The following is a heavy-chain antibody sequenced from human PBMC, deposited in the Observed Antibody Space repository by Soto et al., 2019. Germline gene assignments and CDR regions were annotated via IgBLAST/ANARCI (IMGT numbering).Heavy chain of an antibody. D-gene: IGHD5-18*01. Sequence: EVQLVESGGGLVKPGGSLRLSCAASGFTFSSYSMNWVRQAPGKGLEWVSSISSSSSYIYYADSVKGRFTISRDNAKNSLYLQINSQRAEDGVVYYCARDQPGYSYGYGLGYWGQGTLVTVSS. CDR1: GFTFSSYS. V-gene: IGHV3-21*01. CDR3: ARDQPGYSYGYGLGY. J-gene: IGHJ4*02. CDR2: ISSSSSYI.